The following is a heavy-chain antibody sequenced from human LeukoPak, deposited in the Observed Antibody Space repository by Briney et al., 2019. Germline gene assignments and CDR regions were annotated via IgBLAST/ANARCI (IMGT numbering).Heavy chain of an antibody. V-gene: IGHV4-30-2*01. J-gene: IGHJ4*02. Sequence: SQTLSLTCTVSGGSISSGGYYWSWIRQPPGKGLEWIGYIYHSGSTYYNSSLKSRVTISVDRSKNQFSLKLSSVTAADTAVYYCARRYDFWSGYSPFDYWGQGTLVTVSS. CDR2: IYHSGST. D-gene: IGHD3-3*01. CDR1: GGSISSGGYY. CDR3: ARRYDFWSGYSPFDY.